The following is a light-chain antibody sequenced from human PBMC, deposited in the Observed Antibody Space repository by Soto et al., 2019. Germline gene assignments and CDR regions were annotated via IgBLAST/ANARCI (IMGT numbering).Light chain of an antibody. CDR1: SSNIGAGYD. V-gene: IGLV1-40*01. CDR2: GNT. CDR3: QSYDRSLRGYV. Sequence: QYVLRHPPSVSWAPGHGVTISCTGTSSNIGAGYDVHWYQHLPGTAPKLLIYGNTIRPSGVPDRFSGSKSGTSASLAITGLQAEDEADYYCQSYDRSLRGYVFGTGTKVTAL. J-gene: IGLJ1*01.